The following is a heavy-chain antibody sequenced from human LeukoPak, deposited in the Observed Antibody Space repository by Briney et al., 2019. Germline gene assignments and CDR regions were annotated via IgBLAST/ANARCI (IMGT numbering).Heavy chain of an antibody. J-gene: IGHJ4*02. CDR1: GFTFSDAW. V-gene: IGHV3-15*01. Sequence: GGSLRLSCAASGFTFSDAWMTSLRQAPGKELGWVGLIKSKANGGTTHYAAPVKGRSTLSRDDSKSTLFLQMNSLKTEDTAVYFCAREVSGAHPYWGQGTLVTVSS. CDR2: IKSKANGGTT. CDR3: AREVSGAHPY. D-gene: IGHD1-26*01.